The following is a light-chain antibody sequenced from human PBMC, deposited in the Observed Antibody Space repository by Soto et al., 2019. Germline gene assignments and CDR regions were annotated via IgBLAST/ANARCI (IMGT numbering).Light chain of an antibody. CDR3: QQSWT. Sequence: DIPMTQSPSTLSASVGDRVTITCRASQSISSWLAWYQQKPGKAPKLLIYKASSLESGVPSRFSGSGSGTEFTLTIRSLQPDDFATYYCQQSWTFGQGTKVEIK. CDR2: KAS. CDR1: QSISSW. V-gene: IGKV1-5*03. J-gene: IGKJ1*01.